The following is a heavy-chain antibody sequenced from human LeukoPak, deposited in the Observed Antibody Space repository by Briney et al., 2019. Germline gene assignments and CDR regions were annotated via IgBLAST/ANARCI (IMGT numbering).Heavy chain of an antibody. CDR2: IYYSGST. V-gene: IGHV4-39*01. Sequence: PSQTLSLTCTVSGGSISSGGYYWSWIRQPPGKGLEWIGSIYYSGSTYYNPSLKSRVTISVDTSKNQFSLKLSSVTAADTAVYYCARQSYSSGWSGVNWFDPWGQGTLVTVSS. CDR3: ARQSYSSGWSGVNWFDP. D-gene: IGHD6-19*01. J-gene: IGHJ5*02. CDR1: GGSISSGGYY.